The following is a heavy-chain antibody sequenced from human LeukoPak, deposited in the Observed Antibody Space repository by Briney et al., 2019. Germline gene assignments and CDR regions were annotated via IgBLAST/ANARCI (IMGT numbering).Heavy chain of an antibody. CDR3: ARVRTDYYDSSGYPPVLFDP. V-gene: IGHV4-34*01. CDR2: INHSGST. D-gene: IGHD3-22*01. Sequence: PSETLSLTCAVYGGSFSGYYWSWIRQPPGKGLECIGEINHSGSTNYNPSLKSRVTISVDTSKNQFSLKLSSVTAADTAVYYCARVRTDYYDSSGYPPVLFDPWGQGTLVTVSS. J-gene: IGHJ5*02. CDR1: GGSFSGYY.